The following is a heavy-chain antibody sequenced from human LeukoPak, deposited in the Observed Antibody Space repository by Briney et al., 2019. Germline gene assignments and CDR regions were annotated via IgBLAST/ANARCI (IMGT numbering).Heavy chain of an antibody. V-gene: IGHV3-48*03. J-gene: IGHJ6*03. Sequence: GGSLRLSCAASGFTFSSYEMNWVRQAPGKGLEWVSCISSSSSYIYYADSVKGRFTISRENAKNSLYLQMNSLRAEDTALYFCARELLTYSNHKLGHYMDVWGKGTTVTVSS. D-gene: IGHD4-11*01. CDR2: ISSSSSYI. CDR1: GFTFSSYE. CDR3: ARELLTYSNHKLGHYMDV.